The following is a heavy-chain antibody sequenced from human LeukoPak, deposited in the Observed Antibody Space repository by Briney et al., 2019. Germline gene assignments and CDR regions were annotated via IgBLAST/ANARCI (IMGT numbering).Heavy chain of an antibody. V-gene: IGHV4-39*07. D-gene: IGHD3-10*01. CDR2: IYYSGST. CDR1: GGSISSSSYY. J-gene: IGHJ4*02. Sequence: ESGPGLVKPSETLSLTCTVSGGSISSSSYYWGWIRQPPGKGLEWIGSIYYSGSTYYNPFLKSRVTISVDTSKNQFSLKLSSVTAADTAVYYCARDLGASWFQPYYFDYWGQGTLVTVSS. CDR3: ARDLGASWFQPYYFDY.